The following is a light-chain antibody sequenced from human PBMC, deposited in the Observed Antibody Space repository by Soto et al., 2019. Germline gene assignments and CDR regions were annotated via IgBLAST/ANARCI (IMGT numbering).Light chain of an antibody. V-gene: IGKV3-20*01. Sequence: EIVLTQSPGTLSLSPGERVTLXXRSSQSISNDHLAWYQQKSGQPPRXXIHGTSNRATGIPDRFSGSGAGTEFTLTISSLQSEDCAIYYCQQYHTWPITFGEGTNVDIK. CDR1: QSISNDH. CDR2: GTS. CDR3: QQYHTWPIT. J-gene: IGKJ3*01.